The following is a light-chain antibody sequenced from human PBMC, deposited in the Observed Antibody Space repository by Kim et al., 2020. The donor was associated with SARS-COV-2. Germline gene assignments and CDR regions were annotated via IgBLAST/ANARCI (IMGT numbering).Light chain of an antibody. J-gene: IGKJ5*01. V-gene: IGKV1-9*01. CDR2: GAS. CDR1: QGINNY. Sequence: AYVGDTVTITCRSSQGINNYLAWYQQKPGRAPHLLIYGASTLESGVPSRFSGSGSGTDFTLTISSLQPEDFATYYCQQLSSYPITFGLGTRLEIK. CDR3: QQLSSYPIT.